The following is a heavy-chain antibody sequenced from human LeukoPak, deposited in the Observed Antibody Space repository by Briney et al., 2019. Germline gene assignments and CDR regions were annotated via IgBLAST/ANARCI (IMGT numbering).Heavy chain of an antibody. D-gene: IGHD5/OR15-5a*01. Sequence: ASVKVSCTASGYTFTGFYIHWLRQAPGQGLEWMGWINPNNGGISYAQNFQGRVTVTRATSINTVYMELSRLRSDETAVYYCARELIVSTVYYFDYWGQGTLVTVSS. CDR2: INPNNGGI. CDR3: ARELIVSTVYYFDY. CDR1: GYTFTGFY. V-gene: IGHV1-2*02. J-gene: IGHJ4*02.